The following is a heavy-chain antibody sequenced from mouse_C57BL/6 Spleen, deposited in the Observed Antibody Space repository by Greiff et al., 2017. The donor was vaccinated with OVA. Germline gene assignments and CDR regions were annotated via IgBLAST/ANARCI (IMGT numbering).Heavy chain of an antibody. Sequence: VNVVESGAELVKPGASVKMSCKASGYTFTTYPIEWMKQNHGKSLEWIGNFHPYNDDTKYNEKFKGKATLTVEKSSSTVYLELSRLTSDDSAVYYCARSHYDGAWFAYWGQGTLVTVSA. CDR3: ARSHYDGAWFAY. CDR2: FHPYNDDT. J-gene: IGHJ3*01. D-gene: IGHD1-2*01. V-gene: IGHV1-47*01. CDR1: GYTFTTYP.